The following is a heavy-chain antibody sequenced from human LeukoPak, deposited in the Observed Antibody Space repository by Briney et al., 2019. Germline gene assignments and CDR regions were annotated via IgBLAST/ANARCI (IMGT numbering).Heavy chain of an antibody. CDR2: IIPILGIA. D-gene: IGHD3-10*01. V-gene: IGHV1-69*04. Sequence: VASVKVSCKASGGTFSSYAISWVRQAPGQGLEWMGRIIPILGIANYAQKFQGRVTITADKSTSTAYMELSSLRSEDTAVYHCAGAYYGSGETLDYWGQGTLVTVSS. CDR3: AGAYYGSGETLDY. J-gene: IGHJ4*02. CDR1: GGTFSSYA.